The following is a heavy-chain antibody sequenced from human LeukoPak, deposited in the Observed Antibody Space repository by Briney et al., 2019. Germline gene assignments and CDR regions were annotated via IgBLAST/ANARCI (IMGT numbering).Heavy chain of an antibody. CDR3: AELGITMNGGV. Sequence: PGGSLILSCAASGFIFDDYAMHWVRQSPGKGLEWVSGISWNSGYIDYADSVKGRFTISRDNAKNSLYLQMNSLRAEDTAVYYCAELGITMNGGVWGKGTTVTISS. CDR2: ISWNSGYI. J-gene: IGHJ6*04. D-gene: IGHD3-10*02. CDR1: GFIFDDYA. V-gene: IGHV3-9*01.